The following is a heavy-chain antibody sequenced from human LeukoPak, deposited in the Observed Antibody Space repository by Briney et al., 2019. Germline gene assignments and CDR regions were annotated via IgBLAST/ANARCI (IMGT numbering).Heavy chain of an antibody. CDR1: GFSFSNYA. Sequence: RGSLRLSCAASGFSFSNYAMSWVRQAPGKGLEWVSSISDSGAATYYAGSVKGRFTISRDNSKNTLYLQLNSLGAEDTAVYYCAKIAPWGAVTTTDGFDYWGQGTLVTVSS. D-gene: IGHD4-17*01. CDR3: AKIAPWGAVTTTDGFDY. V-gene: IGHV3-23*01. J-gene: IGHJ4*02. CDR2: ISDSGAAT.